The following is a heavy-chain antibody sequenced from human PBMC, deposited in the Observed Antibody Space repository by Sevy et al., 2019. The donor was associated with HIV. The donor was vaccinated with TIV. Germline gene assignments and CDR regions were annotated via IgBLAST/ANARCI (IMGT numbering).Heavy chain of an antibody. CDR1: GFTFGDYC. V-gene: IGHV3-49*03. CDR3: VRETVTMLRGKEDVLDI. CDR2: IRNKPYGETT. Sequence: GGSLRLSCTGSGFTFGDYCISWFRQAPGKGLEWVGAIRNKPYGETTEYAASVKDRFTISRDDSKSIAYLQMNSLKTEDTAVYYCVRETVTMLRGKEDVLDIWGQGTMVTVS. D-gene: IGHD3-10*01. J-gene: IGHJ3*02.